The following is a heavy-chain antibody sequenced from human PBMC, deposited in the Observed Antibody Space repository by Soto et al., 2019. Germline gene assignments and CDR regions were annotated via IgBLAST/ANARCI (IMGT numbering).Heavy chain of an antibody. J-gene: IGHJ6*02. CDR3: ARDDTRAYYYGSGSYPSYYYGMDV. CDR1: GGTFSRYA. Sequence: SVKVSCKASGGTFSRYASSWVRQAPGQGLEWMGGIIPIFGTANYAQKFQGRATITADKSTSTAYMELSSLRSEDTAVYYCARDDTRAYYYGSGSYPSYYYGMDVWGQGTTVTVSS. D-gene: IGHD3-10*01. V-gene: IGHV1-69*06. CDR2: IIPIFGTA.